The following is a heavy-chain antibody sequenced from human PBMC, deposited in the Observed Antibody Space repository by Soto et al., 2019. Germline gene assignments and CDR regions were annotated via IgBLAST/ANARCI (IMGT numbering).Heavy chain of an antibody. CDR3: AKEGSFGYCSGGSCYDAFDI. V-gene: IGHV3-23*01. CDR1: GFTFSSYA. CDR2: ISGSGGST. J-gene: IGHJ3*02. Sequence: PGGSLRLSCAASGFTFSSYAMSWVRQAPGKGLEWVSAISGSGGSTYYADSVKGRFTISRDNSKNTLYLQMNSLRAEDTAVYYCAKEGSFGYCSGGSCYDAFDIWGQGTMVTVSS. D-gene: IGHD2-15*01.